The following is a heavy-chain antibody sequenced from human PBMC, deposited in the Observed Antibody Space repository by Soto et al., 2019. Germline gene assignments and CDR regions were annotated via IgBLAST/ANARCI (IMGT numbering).Heavy chain of an antibody. J-gene: IGHJ3*01. CDR2: IYYSWST. CDR1: GGSISRYY. V-gene: IGHV4-59*12. CDR3: ARDVAPVAGSLGDAFDV. D-gene: IGHD6-19*01. Sequence: SETLSLTCTVSGGSISRYYWSWIRQPPGKGLEWIGYIYYSWSTNYNPSLKSRVTISVDRSKNQFSLKLNSVTPEDTAVYYCARDVAPVAGSLGDAFDVWGQGTMVTVSS.